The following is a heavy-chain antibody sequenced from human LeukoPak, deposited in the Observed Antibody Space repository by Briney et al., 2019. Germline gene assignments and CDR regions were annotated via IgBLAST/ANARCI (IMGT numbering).Heavy chain of an antibody. J-gene: IGHJ5*02. D-gene: IGHD3-10*01. CDR3: ARGGYYGSGNDFRFDP. V-gene: IGHV4-34*01. CDR2: INHSGST. CDR1: GGSFSGYY. Sequence: SETLSLTCAVYGGSFSGYYWSWVRQPPGKGLEWIGEINHSGSTNYNPSLKSRVTISVDTSKNQISLKLNSVTAADTAVYYCARGGYYGSGNDFRFDPWGQGTLVTVSS.